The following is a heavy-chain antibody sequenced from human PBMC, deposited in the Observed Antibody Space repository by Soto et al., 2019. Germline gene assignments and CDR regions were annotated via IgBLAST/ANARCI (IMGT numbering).Heavy chain of an antibody. J-gene: IGHJ4*02. CDR2: ISAYNGNT. Sequence: ASVKVSCKASGYTFTSYGISWVRQAPGQGLEWMGWISAYNGNTNYAQKLQGRVTMTTDTSTSTAYMELRSLRSDDTAVYYCAAILVTIFRSANSWYLDYWGLGTLVTVSS. CDR3: AAILVTIFRSANSWYLDY. CDR1: GYTFTSYG. V-gene: IGHV1-18*01. D-gene: IGHD3-10*01.